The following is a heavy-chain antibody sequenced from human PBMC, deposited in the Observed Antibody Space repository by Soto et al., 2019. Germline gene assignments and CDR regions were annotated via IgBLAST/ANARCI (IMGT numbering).Heavy chain of an antibody. CDR2: IYPSGNT. J-gene: IGHJ6*02. CDR1: GGSISSYY. V-gene: IGHV4-4*07. Sequence: SETLSLTCTVSGGSISSYYWSWIRQTAGKGLEWIGRIYPSGNTNYNPSLKSRVTLSIDTSKNQLSLKVSSVTAADTAVYFCAGDEGYYYSGMDVWGQGTAVTVSS. CDR3: AGDEGYYYSGMDV.